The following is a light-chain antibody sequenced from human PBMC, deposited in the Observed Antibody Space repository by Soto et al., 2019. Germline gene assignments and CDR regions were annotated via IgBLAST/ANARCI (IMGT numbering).Light chain of an antibody. CDR2: GAS. CDR3: LQDYSHPYT. J-gene: IGKJ2*01. CDR1: QGIRKD. Sequence: AIQMTQSPSSLSASVGDRVTITCRASQGIRKDLGWYQQKPGKAPKLLIYGASILQSGVPLRFSGSGSGTDFTLTISSLQPDDSASYFCLQDYSHPYTFGQGTKLEIK. V-gene: IGKV1-6*02.